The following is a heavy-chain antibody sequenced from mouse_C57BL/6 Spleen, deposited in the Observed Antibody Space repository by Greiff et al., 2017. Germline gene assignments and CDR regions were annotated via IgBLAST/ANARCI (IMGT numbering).Heavy chain of an antibody. Sequence: VQRVESGPGLVQPSQSLSITCTVSGFSLTSYGVHWVRQSPGKGLEWLGVLWRGGSTDYNAAFMSRLSITKDNSKSQVFLKMNSLQADDTAIYDGAKRDYGNYAMDYWGQGTSVTVSS. CDR1: GFSLTSYG. CDR2: LWRGGST. J-gene: IGHJ4*01. V-gene: IGHV2-5*01. CDR3: AKRDYGNYAMDY. D-gene: IGHD1-1*01.